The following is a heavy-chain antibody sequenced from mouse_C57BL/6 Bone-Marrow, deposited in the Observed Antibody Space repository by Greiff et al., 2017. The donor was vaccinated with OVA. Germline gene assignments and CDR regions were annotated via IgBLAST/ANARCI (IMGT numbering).Heavy chain of an antibody. CDR2: IYPGNSDT. D-gene: IGHD1-1*01. CDR3: TKIYYGYYYAMDY. Sequence: VQLQQSGTVLARPGASVKMSCKTSGYTFTSYWMHWVKQRPGQGLEWIGAIYPGNSDTSYNQKFKGKAKLTAVTSASTAYMELSSLTNEDSAVYYCTKIYYGYYYAMDYWGQGTSVTVSS. V-gene: IGHV1-5*01. CDR1: GYTFTSYW. J-gene: IGHJ4*01.